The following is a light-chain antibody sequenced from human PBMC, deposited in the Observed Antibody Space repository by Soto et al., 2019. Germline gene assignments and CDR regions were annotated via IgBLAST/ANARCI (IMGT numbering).Light chain of an antibody. CDR2: KAS. J-gene: IGKJ5*01. CDR1: QSISSW. V-gene: IGKV1-5*03. CDR3: QQYNSYPFT. Sequence: DIQMTQSPSTLSASVGDRVTITCRASQSISSWLAWYQQKPGKAPKLLIYKASSLESGVPSRFSGSGSGTEFTLTISSLQPDDFATYYCQQYNSYPFTFGQGTRLEIK.